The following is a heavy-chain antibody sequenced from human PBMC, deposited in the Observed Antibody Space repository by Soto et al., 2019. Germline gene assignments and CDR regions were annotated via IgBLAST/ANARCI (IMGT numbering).Heavy chain of an antibody. Sequence: EVQLLESGGGLVQPGGSLRLSCAASGFTFSSYAMSWVRQAPGKGLEWVSAISGSGGSTYYADSVKGRFTISRDSSKNTLYLQMNSLRAEDTAVYYCAKPRYSSSWLIDYWGQGTLVTVSS. V-gene: IGHV3-23*01. J-gene: IGHJ4*02. CDR2: ISGSGGST. D-gene: IGHD6-13*01. CDR3: AKPRYSSSWLIDY. CDR1: GFTFSSYA.